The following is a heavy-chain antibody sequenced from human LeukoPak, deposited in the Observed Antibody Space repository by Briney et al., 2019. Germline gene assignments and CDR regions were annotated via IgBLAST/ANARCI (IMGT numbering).Heavy chain of an antibody. CDR2: IYPADSDT. CDR1: GYSFTTYW. V-gene: IGHV5-51*01. D-gene: IGHD2-15*01. Sequence: GESLKISCKGYGYSFTTYWIAWVRQMPGKGLEWMGIIYPADSDTRYSPSFQGQVTISADKSISTAYLQWSSLKASDTAMYYCAISGAYPGYFQQWGQGTLVTVSS. CDR3: AISGAYPGYFQQ. J-gene: IGHJ1*01.